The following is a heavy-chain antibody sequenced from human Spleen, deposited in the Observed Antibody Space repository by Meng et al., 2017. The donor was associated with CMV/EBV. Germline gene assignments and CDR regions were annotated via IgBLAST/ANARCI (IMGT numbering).Heavy chain of an antibody. V-gene: IGHV3-30*02. CDR2: IRYDGSNK. CDR1: GFTFSSYG. J-gene: IGHJ4*02. Sequence: GGSLRLSCAASGFTFSSYGMHWVRQAPGKGLEWVAFIRYDGSNKYYADSVKGRFTISRDNSKNTLYLQMNSLKLEDTAVYYCARGADTPVVLPPDFWGQGTLVTVSS. CDR3: ARGADTPVVLPPDF. D-gene: IGHD6-19*01.